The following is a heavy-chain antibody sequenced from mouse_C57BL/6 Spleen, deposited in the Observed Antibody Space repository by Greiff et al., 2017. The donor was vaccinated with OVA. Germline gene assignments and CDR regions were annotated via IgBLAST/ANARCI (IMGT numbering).Heavy chain of an antibody. V-gene: IGHV5-4*01. D-gene: IGHD2-1*01. CDR1: GFTFSSYA. CDR2: ISDGGSYT. CDR3: ARDIYGNLYARDY. Sequence: EVQVVESGGGLVKPGGSLKLSCAASGFTFSSYAMSWVRQTPEKRLEWVATISDGGSYTYYPDNVKGRFTISRDNAKNKLYLQMRHLKSEDTAMYYCARDIYGNLYARDYWGQGTSVTVSA. J-gene: IGHJ4*01.